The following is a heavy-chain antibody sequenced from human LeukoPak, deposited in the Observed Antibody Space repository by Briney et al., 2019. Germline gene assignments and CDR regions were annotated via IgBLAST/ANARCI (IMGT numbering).Heavy chain of an antibody. CDR2: IYTTGST. CDR3: ARLEHDYGDPGDVFDV. J-gene: IGHJ3*01. CDR1: GGSMRNHY. V-gene: IGHV4-4*07. Sequence: PSETLSLTCTVSGGSMRNHYWTWIRQPAEKGLELIGRIYTTGSTKYNPSLESRVTISVDTSQNQFSLNLSSVTAADTAVYYCARLEHDYGDPGDVFDVWGQGTMVTVSS. D-gene: IGHD4-17*01.